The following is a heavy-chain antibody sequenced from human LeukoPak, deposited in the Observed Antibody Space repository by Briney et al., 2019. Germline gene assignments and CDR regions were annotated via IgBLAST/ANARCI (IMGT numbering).Heavy chain of an antibody. CDR1: GFTFSSYG. V-gene: IGHV3-74*01. CDR2: INSDGRST. D-gene: IGHD2-21*01. CDR3: ARTLDNSPYDC. J-gene: IGHJ4*02. Sequence: GGSLRLSCAASGFTFSSYGMHWVRQAPGMGLVWVSRINSDGRSTSYADSVKGRFTISRDNAKNTLYLQMNSLRAEDTAVYYCARTLDNSPYDCWGQGTQVTVPS.